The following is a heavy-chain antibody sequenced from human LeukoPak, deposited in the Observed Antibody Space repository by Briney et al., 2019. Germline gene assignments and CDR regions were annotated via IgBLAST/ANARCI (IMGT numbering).Heavy chain of an antibody. CDR3: ARGVMVIVGATQGAFDI. D-gene: IGHD1-26*01. CDR1: GGSISSYY. Sequence: EPSETLSLTCTVSGGSISSYYWSWIRQPAGKGLEWIGRIYTSGSTNYNPSLKSRVTISVDTSKNQFSLKLSSVTAADTAVYYCARGVMVIVGATQGAFDIWGQGTMVTVSS. CDR2: IYTSGST. J-gene: IGHJ3*02. V-gene: IGHV4-4*07.